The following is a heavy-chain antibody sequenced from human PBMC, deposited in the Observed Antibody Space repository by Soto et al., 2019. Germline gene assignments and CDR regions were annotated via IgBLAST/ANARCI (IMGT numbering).Heavy chain of an antibody. Sequence: ASVKVSCKASGYTFTGYYMHWVRQAPGQGLEWMGWINPNSGGTNYAQKFQGRVTMTRDTSISTADMELSRLRSDDTAVYYCARDFAEYSSSLIYYYYYGMDVWGQGTTVTVSS. CDR3: ARDFAEYSSSLIYYYYYGMDV. J-gene: IGHJ6*02. CDR2: INPNSGGT. CDR1: GYTFTGYY. D-gene: IGHD6-13*01. V-gene: IGHV1-2*02.